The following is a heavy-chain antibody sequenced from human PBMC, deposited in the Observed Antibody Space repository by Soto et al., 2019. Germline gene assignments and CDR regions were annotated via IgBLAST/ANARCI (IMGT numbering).Heavy chain of an antibody. CDR1: GGSFSSYA. V-gene: IGHV1-69*01. Sequence: SVKVSCKASGGSFSSYAISWVRQAPGQGLEWMGGIIPIFGTANYGQKFQGRVTITADESTRTAYMELRSLRCEDTAVYYCARGYSYYYVSGIYYPVDYWCQGTLFAVSS. D-gene: IGHD3-10*01. J-gene: IGHJ4*02. CDR3: ARGYSYYYVSGIYYPVDY. CDR2: IIPIFGTA.